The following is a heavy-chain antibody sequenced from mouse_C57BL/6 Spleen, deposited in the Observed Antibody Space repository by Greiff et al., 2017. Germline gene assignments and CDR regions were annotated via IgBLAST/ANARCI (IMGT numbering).Heavy chain of an antibody. D-gene: IGHD4-1*01. CDR2: ISDGGSYT. J-gene: IGHJ2*01. CDR3: AREGLGPYYFDY. V-gene: IGHV5-4*01. CDR1: GFTFSSYA. Sequence: DVHLVESGGGLVKPGGSLKLSCAASGFTFSSYAMSWVRQTPEKRLEWVATISDGGSYTYYPDNVKGRFTISRDNAKNNLYLQMSHLKSEDTAMYYCAREGLGPYYFDYWGQGTTLTVSS.